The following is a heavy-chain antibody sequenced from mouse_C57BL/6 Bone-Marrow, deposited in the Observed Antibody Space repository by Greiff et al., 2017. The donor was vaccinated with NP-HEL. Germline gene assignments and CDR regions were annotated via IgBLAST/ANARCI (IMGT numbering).Heavy chain of an antibody. CDR3: SGDYYSSRGWYFDV. D-gene: IGHD1-1*01. J-gene: IGHJ1*03. CDR2: IDPNSGGT. CDR1: GYTFTSYW. V-gene: IGHV1-72*01. Sequence: VQLQQPGADLVKPGASVKLSCKASGYTFTSYWMHWVKQRPGRGLEWIGRIDPNSGGTKFNEKFKTKATLTVDKPSSTAYMQLSSLTSEDSAVYCGSGDYYSSRGWYFDVWGTGTTVTVTS.